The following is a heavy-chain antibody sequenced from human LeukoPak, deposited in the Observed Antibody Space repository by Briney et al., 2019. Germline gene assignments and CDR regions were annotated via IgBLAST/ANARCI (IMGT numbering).Heavy chain of an antibody. CDR2: ISHFGST. V-gene: IGHV4-34*01. J-gene: IGHJ6*03. Sequence: ASETLSLTCAIYGGSFSGYSWTWIRQPPGKGLEWIGEISHFGSTKYIPSLESRVSLSLDTSKNQFSLKLSSVTAADTAVYYCARDKRVAVAGTYIYYYYMDVWGNGTTVTISS. CDR1: GGSFSGYS. CDR3: ARDKRVAVAGTYIYYYYMDV. D-gene: IGHD6-19*01.